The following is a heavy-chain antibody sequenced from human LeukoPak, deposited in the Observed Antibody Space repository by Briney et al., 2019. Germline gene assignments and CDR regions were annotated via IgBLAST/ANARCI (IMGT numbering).Heavy chain of an antibody. D-gene: IGHD4-17*01. CDR1: GGSISSYY. V-gene: IGHV4-59*08. CDR2: SHYSGRT. CDR3: ARHQPATTVTTISAFDI. J-gene: IGHJ3*02. Sequence: SETLSLTCTVSGGSISSYYWSWFRQPPGRGLEWIGYSHYSGRTNYNPSLKSRVTISVDTSKNQFSLKLSSVTAADTAVYYCARHQPATTVTTISAFDIWGQGTMVTVPS.